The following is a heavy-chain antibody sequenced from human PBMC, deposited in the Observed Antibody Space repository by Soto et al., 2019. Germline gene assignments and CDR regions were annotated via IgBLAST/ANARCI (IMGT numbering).Heavy chain of an antibody. V-gene: IGHV3-7*01. CDR1: GFTFSSYW. D-gene: IGHD2-2*01. CDR2: IKQDGIDK. Sequence: GGSLRLSCAASGFTFSSYWMSWVRQAPGKGLEWVATIKQDGIDKYYVDSVKGRFTISRDNAKNSLYLQMSSLRAEDTAVYYCARGWGRPSCPYYVDVWGKATTVTVSS. CDR3: ARGWGRPSCPYYVDV. J-gene: IGHJ6*03.